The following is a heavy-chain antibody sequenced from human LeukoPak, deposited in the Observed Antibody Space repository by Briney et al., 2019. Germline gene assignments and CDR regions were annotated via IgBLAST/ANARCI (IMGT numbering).Heavy chain of an antibody. CDR3: ASQPAAGTDYYDY. Sequence: GGSLRLSCAASGFTFSSYAMSWVRQAPGKGLEWVSAISGSGGSTYYADSVKGRFTISRDNSKSTLYLQMNSLRAEDTAVYYCASQPAAGTDYYDYWGQGTLVTVSS. V-gene: IGHV3-23*01. D-gene: IGHD6-13*01. J-gene: IGHJ4*02. CDR1: GFTFSSYA. CDR2: ISGSGGST.